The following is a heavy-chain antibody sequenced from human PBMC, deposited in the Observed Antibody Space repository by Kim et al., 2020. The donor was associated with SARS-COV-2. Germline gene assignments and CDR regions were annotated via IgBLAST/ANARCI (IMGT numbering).Heavy chain of an antibody. V-gene: IGHV3-23*01. J-gene: IGHJ5*02. CDR3: AKDHMHGDWGFDP. Sequence: YADSVKGRFTISRENSKNTLYLQMNSLRAEDTAVYYCAKDHMHGDWGFDPWGQGTLVTVSS. D-gene: IGHD4-17*01.